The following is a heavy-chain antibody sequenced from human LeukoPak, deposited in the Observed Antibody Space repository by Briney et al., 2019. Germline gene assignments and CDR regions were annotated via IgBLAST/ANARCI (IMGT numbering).Heavy chain of an antibody. V-gene: IGHV1-18*01. CDR3: ARERRYCSGGSCYYYMDV. D-gene: IGHD2-15*01. Sequence: ASVKVSCKASGYTFTSYGISWVRQAPGQGLEWMGWISAYNGNTNYAQKLQGRVTMTTDTSTSTAYMELRSLRSDDTAVYYCARERRYCSGGSCYYYMDVWGKGTTVTVSS. CDR1: GYTFTSYG. J-gene: IGHJ6*03. CDR2: ISAYNGNT.